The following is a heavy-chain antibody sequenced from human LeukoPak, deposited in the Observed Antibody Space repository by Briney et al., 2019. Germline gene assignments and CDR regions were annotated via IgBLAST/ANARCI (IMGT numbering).Heavy chain of an antibody. V-gene: IGHV1-69*04. CDR2: IIPILGIA. CDR1: GGTFSSYA. Sequence: GASAKVSCKASGGTFSSYAISWVRQAPGQGLEWMGRIIPILGIANYAQKFQGRVTITADKSTSTAYMELSSLRSEDTAVYYCAGGYGRYYYYGMDVWGQGTTVTVSS. J-gene: IGHJ6*02. D-gene: IGHD3-10*01. CDR3: AGGYGRYYYYGMDV.